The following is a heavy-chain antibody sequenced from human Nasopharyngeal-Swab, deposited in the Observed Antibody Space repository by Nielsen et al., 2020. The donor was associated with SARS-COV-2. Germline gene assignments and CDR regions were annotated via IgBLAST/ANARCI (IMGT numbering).Heavy chain of an antibody. V-gene: IGHV4-4*02. CDR1: GGSISSSNW. D-gene: IGHD3-22*01. CDR2: IYHSGST. J-gene: IGHJ4*02. Sequence: GSLRLSCAVSGGSISSSNWWRWVRQPPGKGLEWIGEIYHSGSTNYNPSLKSRVTISVDKSKNQFSLKLSSVTAADTAVYYCARGRRLLPTLMVVDTPDGFGYWGQGTLVTVSS. CDR3: ARGRRLLPTLMVVDTPDGFGY.